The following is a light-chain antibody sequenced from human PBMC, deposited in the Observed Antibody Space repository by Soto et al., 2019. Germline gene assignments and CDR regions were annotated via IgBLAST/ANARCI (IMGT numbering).Light chain of an antibody. CDR2: EVS. J-gene: IGLJ2*01. V-gene: IGLV2-14*01. Sequence: QSALTQPASVSGSPGQSITISCTGTSSDVGGYNYVSWYQQHPGKAPKLMIYEVSNRPSGVSNRFSGSKSGNTASLTISGLQDEDEADYYCSSYTTIRVVFGGGTKLTVL. CDR3: SSYTTIRVV. CDR1: SSDVGGYNY.